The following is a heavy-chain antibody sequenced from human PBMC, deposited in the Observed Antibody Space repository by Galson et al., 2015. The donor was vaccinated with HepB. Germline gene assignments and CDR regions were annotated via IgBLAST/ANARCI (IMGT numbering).Heavy chain of an antibody. J-gene: IGHJ6*02. D-gene: IGHD6-13*01. Sequence: SLRLSCAASGFTVSSNYMSWVRQAPGKGPEWVSVIYSGGTTYYADSVQGRFTISRDNSKNTLYLQMNSLRADDTAVYYCAREYSRRWSYYYYAMDVWGQGTTVTVSS. CDR2: IYSGGTT. CDR3: AREYSRRWSYYYYAMDV. V-gene: IGHV3-66*01. CDR1: GFTVSSNY.